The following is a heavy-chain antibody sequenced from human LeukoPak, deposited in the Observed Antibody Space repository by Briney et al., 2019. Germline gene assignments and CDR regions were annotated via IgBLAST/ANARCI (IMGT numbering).Heavy chain of an antibody. D-gene: IGHD2-15*01. V-gene: IGHV4-59*08. CDR3: ARHVRDSFNYCSGGSCYSKSGYNWFDP. J-gene: IGHJ5*02. CDR1: GGSISSYY. Sequence: PSETLSLTCTVSGGSISSYYWSWVRQPPGKGLEWIGYIYYSGSTNYNPSLKSRVTISVDTSKNQFSLRLSSVTAADTAVYYCARHVRDSFNYCSGGSCYSKSGYNWFDPWGQGTLVTVSS. CDR2: IYYSGST.